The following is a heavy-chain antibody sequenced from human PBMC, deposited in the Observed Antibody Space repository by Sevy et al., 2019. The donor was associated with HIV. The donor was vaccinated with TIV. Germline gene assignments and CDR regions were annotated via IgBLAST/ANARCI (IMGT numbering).Heavy chain of an antibody. Sequence: ASVKVSCKASGGTFSSYAISWVRQAPGHRLEWMGGITPIFGTANYAQKFQGRFTITADESTSTVYMELISLRSEDTAVYYCARSPYDSSGYYHYFDYWGQGTLVTVSS. V-gene: IGHV1-69*13. J-gene: IGHJ4*02. CDR1: GGTFSSYA. D-gene: IGHD3-22*01. CDR3: ARSPYDSSGYYHYFDY. CDR2: ITPIFGTA.